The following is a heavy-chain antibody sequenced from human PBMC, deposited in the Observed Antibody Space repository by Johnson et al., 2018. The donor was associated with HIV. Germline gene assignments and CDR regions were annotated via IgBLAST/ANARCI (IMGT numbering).Heavy chain of an antibody. D-gene: IGHD2-21*01. CDR2: ISYDGTNK. V-gene: IGHV3-30*04. J-gene: IGHJ3*02. CDR3: AREESIVVAIAIQAFDI. Sequence: QVQLVESGGGVVQPGRSLRLSCAASGFTFSNYAMHWVRQAPCKGLEWVAVISYDGTNKYYADSVKGRFTISRDNSKKTLYLQMNSLRAEDTAVYYCAREESIVVAIAIQAFDIWGQGTMVTVSS. CDR1: GFTFSNYA.